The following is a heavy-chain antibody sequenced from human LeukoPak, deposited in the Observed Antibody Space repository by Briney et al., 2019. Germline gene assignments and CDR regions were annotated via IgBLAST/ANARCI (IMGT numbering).Heavy chain of an antibody. CDR1: GGSISSSSYY. J-gene: IGHJ3*02. D-gene: IGHD3-22*01. Sequence: PSETLSLTCTVSGGSISSSSYYWSWIRQPPGKGLEWIGSIYYSGSTYYNPSLKSRVTISVDTSKNQFSLKLSSVTAADTAVYYCATAYDSSGIGAFDIWGQGTMVTVSS. CDR2: IYYSGST. V-gene: IGHV4-39*01. CDR3: ATAYDSSGIGAFDI.